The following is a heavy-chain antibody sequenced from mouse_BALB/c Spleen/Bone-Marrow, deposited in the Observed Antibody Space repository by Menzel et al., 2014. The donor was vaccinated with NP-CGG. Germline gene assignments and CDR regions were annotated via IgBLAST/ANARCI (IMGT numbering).Heavy chain of an antibody. CDR2: IYPGDGDT. Sequence: VQLQQSGAELARPGASVKLSCKASGYTFTSYWMHWVKQRPGQGPEWIGAIYPGDGDTRYTQKFKGKATLTADKSSGTAYMQLSSLASEDSAVYYCARWDDYDAWFAYWGQGTLVTVSA. J-gene: IGHJ3*01. CDR3: ARWDDYDAWFAY. D-gene: IGHD2-4*01. CDR1: GYTFTSYW. V-gene: IGHV1-87*01.